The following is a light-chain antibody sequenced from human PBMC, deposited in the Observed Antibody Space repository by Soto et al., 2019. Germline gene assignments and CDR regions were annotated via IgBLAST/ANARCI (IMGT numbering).Light chain of an antibody. CDR1: QSVSGSY. J-gene: IGKJ4*01. CDR2: GAS. CDR3: HQYGSSPLPGGLPLP. V-gene: IGKV3-20*01. Sequence: ENVLTQSPGTLSLSPGERATLSSRASQSVSGSYLAWYQHKPGQAPRLLIYGASSRATGIADRFSGSGSGTDFTLIISRLEPEDFAVYYCHQYGSSPLPGGLPLPFGGGTKVEI.